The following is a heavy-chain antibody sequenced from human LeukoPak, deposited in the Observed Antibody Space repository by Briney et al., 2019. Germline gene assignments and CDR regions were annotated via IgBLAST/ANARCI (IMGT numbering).Heavy chain of an antibody. V-gene: IGHV1-18*01. D-gene: IGHD2-2*01. CDR1: GYTFTSYG. Sequence: ASVKVSCKASGYTFTSYGISWVRQAPGQGLEWMGWISAYNGNTNYAQKLQGRVTMTRDTSISTAYMELSRLRSDDTAVYYCARVLGYCSSTSCFPTPADAFDIWGQGTMVTVSS. CDR2: ISAYNGNT. CDR3: ARVLGYCSSTSCFPTPADAFDI. J-gene: IGHJ3*02.